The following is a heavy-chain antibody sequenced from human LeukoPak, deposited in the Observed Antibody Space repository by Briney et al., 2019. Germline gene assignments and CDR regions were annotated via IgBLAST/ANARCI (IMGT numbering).Heavy chain of an antibody. V-gene: IGHV1-2*02. CDR3: ARDGSWNDYYYGMDV. Sequence: ASVTVSCTASGYTFTVYYMHWVRQAPGQGLEWMGWINPNSGGTNYAQKFQGRVTMTRDTSISTAYMELSRLRSGDTAVYYCARDGSWNDYYYGMDVWGQGTTVTVSS. CDR1: GYTFTVYY. CDR2: INPNSGGT. J-gene: IGHJ6*02. D-gene: IGHD1-1*01.